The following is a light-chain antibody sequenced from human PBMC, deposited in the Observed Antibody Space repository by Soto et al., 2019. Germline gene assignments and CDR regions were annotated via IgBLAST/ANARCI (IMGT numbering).Light chain of an antibody. Sequence: KKSADTPHLYPGERVNLSCRASESVSTNLAWYQQKAGQAPRLLIYAASTRATGIPARFSGSGSGTEFTLTISSLQSEDFAVYYCQQYSIWRTFGQGTKVDI. CDR2: AAS. CDR1: ESVSTN. V-gene: IGKV3-15*01. CDR3: QQYSIWRT. J-gene: IGKJ1*01.